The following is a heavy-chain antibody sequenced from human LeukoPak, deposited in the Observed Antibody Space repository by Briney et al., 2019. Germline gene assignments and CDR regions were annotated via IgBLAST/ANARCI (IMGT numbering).Heavy chain of an antibody. CDR2: IYYSGST. D-gene: IGHD6-13*01. CDR1: GGSISSSSYY. J-gene: IGHJ5*02. CDR3: ARQYRRQQLVPNWFDP. Sequence: SETLSLTCTVSGGSISSSSYYWGWIRQPPGKGLEWIGSIYYSGSTNYNPSLKSRVTISVDTSKNQFSLKLSSVTAADTAVYYCARQYRRQQLVPNWFDPWGQGTLVTVSS. V-gene: IGHV4-39*01.